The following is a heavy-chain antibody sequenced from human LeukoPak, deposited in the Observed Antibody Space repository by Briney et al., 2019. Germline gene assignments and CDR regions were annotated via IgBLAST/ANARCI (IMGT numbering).Heavy chain of an antibody. CDR3: ARDRYYYDSSGSHFDY. J-gene: IGHJ4*02. CDR2: IYHTGST. CDR1: GGSVSDYY. Sequence: SETLSLTCTISGGSVSDYYWSWIRQSPGKGLEWIGYIYHTGSTSYSPSLKSRVTISADTSQNQFSLKLSSVTAADTAVYYCARDRYYYDSSGSHFDYWGQGTLVTVSS. D-gene: IGHD3-22*01. V-gene: IGHV4-59*02.